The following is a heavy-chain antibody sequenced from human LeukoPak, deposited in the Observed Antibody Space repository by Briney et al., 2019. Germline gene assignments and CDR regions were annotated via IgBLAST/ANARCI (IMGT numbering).Heavy chain of an antibody. CDR3: AGDYDSNLRNWFDP. CDR2: IIPIFGTA. D-gene: IGHD3-22*01. J-gene: IGHJ5*02. V-gene: IGHV1-69*13. Sequence: GASVKVSCKASGGTFSSYAISWVRQAPGQGLEWMGGIIPIFGTANYAQKLQGRVTITADESTSTAYMELSSLRSEDTAVYYCAGDYDSNLRNWFDPWGQGTLVTVSS. CDR1: GGTFSSYA.